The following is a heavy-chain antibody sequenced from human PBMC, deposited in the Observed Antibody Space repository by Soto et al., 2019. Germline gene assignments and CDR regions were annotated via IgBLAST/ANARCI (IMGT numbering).Heavy chain of an antibody. CDR3: ANADYGGNSEGAFDI. D-gene: IGHD4-17*01. CDR1: VFTFSSYV. V-gene: IGHV3-33*06. Sequence: LXLFCAASVFTFSSYVMHWVRQAPCKGLEWVAVIWYDGSNKYYADSVKGRFTISRDNSKNTLYLQMNSLRAEDTAVYYCANADYGGNSEGAFDIWGQGTMVT. CDR2: IWYDGSNK. J-gene: IGHJ3*02.